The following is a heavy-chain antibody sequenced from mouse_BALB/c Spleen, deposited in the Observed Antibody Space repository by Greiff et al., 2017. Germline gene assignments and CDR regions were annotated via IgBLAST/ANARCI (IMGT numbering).Heavy chain of an antibody. CDR3: ARDGGNFFAY. V-gene: IGHV2-9*02. Sequence: VQVVESGPGLVAPSQSLSITCTVSGFSLTSYGVHWVRQPPGKGLEWLGVIWAGGSTNYNSALMSRLSISKDNSKSQVFLKMNSLQTDDTAMYYCARDGGNFFAYWGQGTLVTVSA. J-gene: IGHJ3*01. CDR1: GFSLTSYG. CDR2: IWAGGST. D-gene: IGHD1-1*02.